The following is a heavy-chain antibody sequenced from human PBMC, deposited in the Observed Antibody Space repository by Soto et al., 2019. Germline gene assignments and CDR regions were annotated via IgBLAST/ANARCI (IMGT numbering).Heavy chain of an antibody. CDR1: ELPFTDTA. CDR3: AVDGVPTSSFRYYYFRF. CDR2: ISHDGRNT. D-gene: IGHD3-9*01. Sequence: AASLSLSCTASELPFTDTAIHWVRQTADEGLEWVAFISHDGRNTFYSDSVKGRFTISSDDSRSMLFLQMSGVTVEDTAIYYCAVDGVPTSSFRYYYFRFWGRGTLVTVPQ. V-gene: IGHV3-30*03. J-gene: IGHJ4*02.